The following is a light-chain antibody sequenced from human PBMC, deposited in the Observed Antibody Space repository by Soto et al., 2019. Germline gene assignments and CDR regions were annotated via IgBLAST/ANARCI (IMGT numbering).Light chain of an antibody. V-gene: IGKV3D-15*01. CDR1: QSISTY. Sequence: ETVMTQSTATLSVSPAERATPSFSANQSISTYLAWYQQKPAHPPRLLXYGASTRATGIPASFSGSGSGTEFTLTISSLQYEDFAVYYCQQYKNWHSITFGQGTRLEIK. J-gene: IGKJ5*01. CDR3: QQYKNWHSIT. CDR2: GAS.